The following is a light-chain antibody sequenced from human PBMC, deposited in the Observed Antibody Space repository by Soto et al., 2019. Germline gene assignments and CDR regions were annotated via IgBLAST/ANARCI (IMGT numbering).Light chain of an antibody. CDR1: QSISNY. Sequence: EIVLTQSPGTLSLSPGERATLSCRASQSISNYLAWYQHKPGQAPRVLISDASKRASGVPARFSGSGSGTDFTLTISSLEPEDFAVYYCQQRSQWPPLTFGGGTTVEIK. CDR3: QQRSQWPPLT. J-gene: IGKJ4*01. CDR2: DAS. V-gene: IGKV3-11*01.